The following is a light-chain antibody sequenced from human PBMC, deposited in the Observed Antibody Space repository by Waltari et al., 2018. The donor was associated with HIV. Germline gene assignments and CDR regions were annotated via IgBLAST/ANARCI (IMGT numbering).Light chain of an antibody. Sequence: QSVMTQPPSASGPPGQRVTISGSGSSSNIGRTYVTWYQQLPGTTPKLLIYRKNQRPSGVPDRFSGSKSGTSASLAISGLRSEDEADYYCAAWDDSLSGSWVFGGGTQVTVL. V-gene: IGLV1-47*01. CDR3: AAWDDSLSGSWV. J-gene: IGLJ3*02. CDR1: SSNIGRTY. CDR2: RKN.